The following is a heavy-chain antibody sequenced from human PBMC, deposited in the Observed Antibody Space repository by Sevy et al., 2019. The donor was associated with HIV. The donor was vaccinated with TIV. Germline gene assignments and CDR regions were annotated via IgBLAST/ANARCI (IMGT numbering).Heavy chain of an antibody. J-gene: IGHJ4*02. CDR3: ARDLLPLATSGWYFDY. CDR2: ISYDGSKK. Sequence: GSLRLSCAASGFTFSSYAMHWVRQAPGKGLEWVAVISYDGSKKYCAESMKGRFTISRDNSKNTLYLQMNSLRAEDTAVYYCARDLLPLATSGWYFDYWGQGTLVTVSS. V-gene: IGHV3-30-3*01. D-gene: IGHD6-19*01. CDR1: GFTFSSYA.